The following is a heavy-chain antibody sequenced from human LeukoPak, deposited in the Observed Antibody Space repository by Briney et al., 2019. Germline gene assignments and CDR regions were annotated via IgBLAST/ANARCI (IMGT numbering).Heavy chain of an antibody. CDR1: GGTFSSYA. CDR2: IIPILGIA. V-gene: IGHV1-69*04. J-gene: IGHJ5*02. D-gene: IGHD3-9*01. Sequence: APVKVSCKAPGGTFSSYAISWVRQAPGQGLEWMGRIIPILGIANYAQKFQGRVTITADKSTSTAYMELSSLRSEDTAVYYCARDYYDILTGYLSWFDPWGQGTLVTVSS. CDR3: ARDYYDILTGYLSWFDP.